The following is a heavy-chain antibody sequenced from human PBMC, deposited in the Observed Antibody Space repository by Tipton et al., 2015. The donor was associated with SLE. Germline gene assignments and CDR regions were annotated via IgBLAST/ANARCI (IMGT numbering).Heavy chain of an antibody. CDR2: IIPLLAIT. D-gene: IGHD3-16*02. J-gene: IGHJ6*02. CDR1: GGTFNSYA. CDR3: ACALGWYTDFSDTELSDYYYGMDV. V-gene: IGHV1-69*09. Sequence: QLVQSGAEVKKPGSSVKVSCKASGGTFNSYAISWVRQAPGQGPEWMGGIIPLLAITNYAQKFQDRVLISADQSTSTANLELSSLRSEDTAVYYCACALGWYTDFSDTELSDYYYGMDVWGQGTTVTVSS.